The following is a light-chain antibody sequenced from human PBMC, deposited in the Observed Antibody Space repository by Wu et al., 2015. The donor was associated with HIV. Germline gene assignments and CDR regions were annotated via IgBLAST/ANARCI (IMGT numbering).Light chain of an antibody. CDR1: QSVTTY. V-gene: IGKV3-11*01. J-gene: IGKJ4*01. CDR3: QLRNTWPPVFT. Sequence: EIVLTQSPATLSLSPGERATLSCRASQSVTTYLAWYQQKPGQSPRLLIFDASSRATGIPARFSGRGSGTDFALTITSLEPEDFAVYYCQLRNTWPPVFTFGGGTKVEMK. CDR2: DAS.